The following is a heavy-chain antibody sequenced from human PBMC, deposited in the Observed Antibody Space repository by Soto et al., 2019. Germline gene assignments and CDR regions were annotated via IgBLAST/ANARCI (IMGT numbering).Heavy chain of an antibody. D-gene: IGHD3-10*01. CDR2: ISSSSSYI. Sequence: GGSLRLSCAASGLTFNSYSMNWVRQAPGKGLEWVSSISSSSSYIYYADSVKGRFTISRDNAKNSLYLQMNSLRAEDTAVYYCARVYYYGSRTTGPGFDPWGQGTLVTISS. V-gene: IGHV3-21*01. J-gene: IGHJ5*02. CDR3: ARVYYYGSRTTGPGFDP. CDR1: GLTFNSYS.